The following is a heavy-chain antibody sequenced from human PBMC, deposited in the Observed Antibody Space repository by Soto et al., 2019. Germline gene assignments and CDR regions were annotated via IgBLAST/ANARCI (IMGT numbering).Heavy chain of an antibody. Sequence: ASVKVSCKASGYTFTGYYMHWVRQAPGQGLEWMGWINPNSGGTNYAQKFQGRVTMTRDTSISTAYMELSRLRSDDTAVYYCVHYDILTTAFDPWGQGTLVTVSS. J-gene: IGHJ5*02. V-gene: IGHV1-2*02. CDR3: VHYDILTTAFDP. CDR1: GYTFTGYY. D-gene: IGHD3-9*01. CDR2: INPNSGGT.